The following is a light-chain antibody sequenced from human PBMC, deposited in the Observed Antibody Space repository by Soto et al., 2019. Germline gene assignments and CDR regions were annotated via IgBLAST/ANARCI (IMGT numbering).Light chain of an antibody. V-gene: IGLV2-23*02. J-gene: IGLJ1*01. CDR2: EVS. Sequence: HSVLTPPSHLFGSSGQSITIPCTGTSSDVGSYNLVSWYQQHPGKAPKLMIYEVSKRPSGVSNRFSGSKSGNTASLTISGLQAEDEADYYCCSYAGSSTFYVFGTGTKVTVL. CDR3: CSYAGSSTFYV. CDR1: SSDVGSYNL.